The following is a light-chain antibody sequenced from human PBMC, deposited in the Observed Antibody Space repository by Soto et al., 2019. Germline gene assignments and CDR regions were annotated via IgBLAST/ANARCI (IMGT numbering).Light chain of an antibody. CDR3: QQSYSTPFT. CDR1: QSITSY. CDR2: AAS. Sequence: DIQMTQSPSSLSASVGDRVTITCRASQSITSYLNWYQQKPGKAPKLLIYAASSLQSGVPSRFSGSGSGTDFTLTISSLQPEDFATYYCQQSYSTPFTFGPGTKEDLK. V-gene: IGKV1-39*01. J-gene: IGKJ3*01.